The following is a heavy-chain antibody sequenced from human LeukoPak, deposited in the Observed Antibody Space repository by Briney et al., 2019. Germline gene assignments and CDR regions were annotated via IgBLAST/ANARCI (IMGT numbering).Heavy chain of an antibody. CDR3: VRTALSRQEGAFDI. Sequence: PSETLSLTCTVSGGSISRYYWSWIRQPPGKGLEWIGYIYYSGSTNYNPSLTSRVTISVDTSKNQFSLKLTSVTAADTAVYYCVRTALSRQEGAFDIWGLGTMVTVSS. CDR1: GGSISRYY. V-gene: IGHV4-59*01. CDR2: IYYSGST. J-gene: IGHJ3*02.